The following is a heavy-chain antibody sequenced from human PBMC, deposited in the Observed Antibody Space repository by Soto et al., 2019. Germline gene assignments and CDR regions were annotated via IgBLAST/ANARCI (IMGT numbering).Heavy chain of an antibody. CDR3: ARDLEFRDGNISHLDY. Sequence: SVKVSCKASGVTFRNHVFNWVRQAPGQGLEWMGGIIPIIGTPNYAQKFQGRVTITADASTNTVYLEVSSLRSQDTAVYYCARDLEFRDGNISHLDYWGQGTLVTVSS. D-gene: IGHD3-10*01. V-gene: IGHV1-69*13. CDR1: GVTFRNHV. CDR2: IIPIIGTP. J-gene: IGHJ4*02.